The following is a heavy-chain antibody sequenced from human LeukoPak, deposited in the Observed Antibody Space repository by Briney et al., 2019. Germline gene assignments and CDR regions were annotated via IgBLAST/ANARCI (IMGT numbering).Heavy chain of an antibody. Sequence: VASVKVSCKASGYTFTSYAMNWVRQAPGQGLEWMGWINTNTGNPTYAQGFTGRFVFSLDTSVSTAYLQISSLKAEDTAVYYCARLGGGGEETDVEKFSRLIWYFDYWGQGTLVTVSS. CDR3: ARLGGGGEETDVEKFSRLIWYFDY. D-gene: IGHD3-16*01. J-gene: IGHJ4*02. CDR2: INTNTGNP. V-gene: IGHV7-4-1*02. CDR1: GYTFTSYA.